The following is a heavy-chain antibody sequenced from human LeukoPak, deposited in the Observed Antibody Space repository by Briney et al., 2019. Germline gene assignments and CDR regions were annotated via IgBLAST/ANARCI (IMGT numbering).Heavy chain of an antibody. J-gene: IGHJ4*02. D-gene: IGHD5-24*01. CDR3: ARNRWMAY. CDR1: VYTFTDNY. V-gene: IGHV1-2*02. Sequence: ASVKVSCKASVYTFTDNYMHCVPHAPGQGLVCMVCINPKSGTNYAQKFHGRVTMTRDTYISTAYMELTRLTSHDTAVYYCARNRWMAYWGQGALVTVSS. CDR2: INPKSGT.